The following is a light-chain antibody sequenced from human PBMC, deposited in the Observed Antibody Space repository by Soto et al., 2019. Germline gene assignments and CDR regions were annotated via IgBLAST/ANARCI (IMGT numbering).Light chain of an antibody. Sequence: DIQMTQSPSSLSASVGDRVTITCRASQSINTYLYWYQQKPGKAPKLLIYAASSLQSGVPSRFSGSGSGTDFTLTISSLQPEDVATYYCQQSYSTPLTFGGGTKVEIK. J-gene: IGKJ4*01. CDR3: QQSYSTPLT. V-gene: IGKV1-39*01. CDR2: AAS. CDR1: QSINTY.